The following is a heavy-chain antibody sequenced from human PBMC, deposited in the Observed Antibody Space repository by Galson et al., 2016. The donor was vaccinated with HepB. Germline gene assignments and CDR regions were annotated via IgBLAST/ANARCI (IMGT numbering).Heavy chain of an antibody. J-gene: IGHJ6*02. V-gene: IGHV1-46*01. CDR3: ARDRLGPYGMDV. Sequence: SVKVSCKASGYTFTNYYMHWVRQAPGQGLDWMGIINPSGDSARYAQKFQGRVTMTRDTSTSTVYMELSSLRSEDTAVYFCARDRLGPYGMDVRGQGTTVTVSS. D-gene: IGHD7-27*01. CDR1: GYTFTNYY. CDR2: INPSGDSA.